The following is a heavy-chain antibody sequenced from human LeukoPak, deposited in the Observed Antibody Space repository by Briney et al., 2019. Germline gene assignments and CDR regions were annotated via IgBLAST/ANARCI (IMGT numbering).Heavy chain of an antibody. D-gene: IGHD3-3*01. CDR2: IGTAGDP. V-gene: IGHV3-13*05. CDR3: ARTFWSGYYTGIRY. J-gene: IGHJ4*02. Sequence: IGTAGDPYYPGSVKGRFTISRENAKNSLYLQMNSLRAEDTAVYYCARTFWSGYYTGIRYWGQGTLVTVSS.